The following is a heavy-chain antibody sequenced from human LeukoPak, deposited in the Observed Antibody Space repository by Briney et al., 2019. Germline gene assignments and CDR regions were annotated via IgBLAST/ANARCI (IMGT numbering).Heavy chain of an antibody. CDR1: GFTFSSYW. CDR3: ARRSNGWDLDY. J-gene: IGHJ4*02. Sequence: PGGSLRLSCAASGFTFSSYWMSWVRQAPGKGLEWVAIIKRDGSEKYYVDSVKGRFTISRDNAKNSLYLQMNSLRAEDTAVYYCARRSNGWDLDYWGRGTLVTVSS. CDR2: IKRDGSEK. D-gene: IGHD6-25*01. V-gene: IGHV3-7*01.